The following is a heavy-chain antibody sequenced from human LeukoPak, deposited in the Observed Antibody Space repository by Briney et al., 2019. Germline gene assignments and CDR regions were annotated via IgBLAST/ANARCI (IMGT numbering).Heavy chain of an antibody. CDR2: ITSSSSYI. V-gene: IGHV3-21*06. CDR1: GFTFSSYN. J-gene: IGHJ6*03. Sequence: PGGSLRLSCAASGFTFSSYNMNWVRQAPGKGLEWVSSITSSSSYIYYADSVKGRFTISRDNAKNSLCLQMDSLRVEDTAEYYCARDPYSGNYGAYYYYYMDVWGKGTTVTVSS. CDR3: ARDPYSGNYGAYYYYYMDV. D-gene: IGHD1-26*01.